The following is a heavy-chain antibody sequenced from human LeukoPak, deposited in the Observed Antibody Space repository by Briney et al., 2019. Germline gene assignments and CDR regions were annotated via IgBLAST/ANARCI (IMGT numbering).Heavy chain of an antibody. CDR2: IYTSGST. CDR1: GGSISSYY. Sequence: SETLSLTCTVSGGSISSYYWSWMRQPAGKGLELIGRIYTSGSTNYNPSLKSRVTMSVDTSKNQSSLKLSSVTAADTAVYYRARGIALIDQWGQGTLVPVSS. D-gene: IGHD3-3*02. J-gene: IGHJ4*02. V-gene: IGHV4-4*07. CDR3: ARGIALIDQ.